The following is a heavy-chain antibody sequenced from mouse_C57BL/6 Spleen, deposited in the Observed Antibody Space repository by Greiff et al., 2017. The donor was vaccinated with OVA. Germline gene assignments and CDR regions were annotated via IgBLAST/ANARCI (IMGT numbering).Heavy chain of an antibody. CDR2: ISGGGGNT. V-gene: IGHV5-9*01. Sequence: EVQVVESGGGLVKPGGSLKLSCAASGFTFSSYTMSWVRQTPEKRLEWVATISGGGGNTYYPDSVKGRFTISRDNAKNTLYLQMSSLRSEDTALYYCASPAITTVVPFAYWGQGTLVTVSA. J-gene: IGHJ3*01. D-gene: IGHD1-1*01. CDR3: ASPAITTVVPFAY. CDR1: GFTFSSYT.